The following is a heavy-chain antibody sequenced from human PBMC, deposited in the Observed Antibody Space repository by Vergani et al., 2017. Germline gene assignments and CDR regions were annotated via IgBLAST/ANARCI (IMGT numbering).Heavy chain of an antibody. D-gene: IGHD6-13*01. V-gene: IGHV4-59*01. J-gene: IGHJ5*02. CDR2: IYYSGST. CDR3: ARDRMRIAAAGTWYNWFDP. Sequence: QVQLQESGPGLVKPSETLSLTCTVSGGSISSYYWSWIRQPPGKGLELIGYIYYSGSTNYNPSLKSRVTISVDTSKNQFSLKLSSVTAAHTAVYYCARDRMRIAAAGTWYNWFDPWGQGTLVTVSS. CDR1: GGSISSYY.